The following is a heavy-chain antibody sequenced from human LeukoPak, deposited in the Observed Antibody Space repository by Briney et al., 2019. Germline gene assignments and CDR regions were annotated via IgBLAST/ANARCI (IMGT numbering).Heavy chain of an antibody. CDR2: MNPNSGNT. D-gene: IGHD2-2*01. V-gene: IGHV1-8*01. CDR3: ATSSYCSSTSCYPESIWFDP. Sequence: ASVKVSCKASGYTFTSYDINWVRQATGQGLEWMGWMNPNSGNTGYAQKFQGRVTMTRNTSISTAYMELSSLRSEDTAVYYCATSSYCSSTSCYPESIWFDPWGQGTLVTVSS. CDR1: GYTFTSYD. J-gene: IGHJ5*02.